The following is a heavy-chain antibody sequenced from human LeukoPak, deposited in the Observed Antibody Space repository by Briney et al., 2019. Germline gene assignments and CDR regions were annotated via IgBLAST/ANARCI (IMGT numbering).Heavy chain of an antibody. CDR3: ARGHSPPPLSDYYTMDV. Sequence: ASVKVSCKASGYTFTKNAIHWVRQAPGQRLEWMGWINTSNADTKYSQKFQDRVSITRDTPATTAYMELSSLKSEDTAVYYCARGHSPPPLSDYYTMDVWGQGTTVTVSS. J-gene: IGHJ6*02. CDR2: INTSNADT. CDR1: GYTFTKNA. D-gene: IGHD5-18*01. V-gene: IGHV1-3*04.